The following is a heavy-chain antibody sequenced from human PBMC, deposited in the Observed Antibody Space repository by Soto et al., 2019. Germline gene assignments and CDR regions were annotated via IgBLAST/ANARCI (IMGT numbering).Heavy chain of an antibody. V-gene: IGHV4-4*02. CDR3: ASYSGYDRSHPSAYGMDV. Sequence: SETLSLTCAVSSGTISSSNWWTWVRQPPGKGLEWIGEINQSGSPNYNPSLRSRVTISVDTSKNQFSLKLSSVTAADTAVYYCASYSGYDRSHPSAYGMDVWGQGTTVTVSS. CDR1: SGTISSSNW. D-gene: IGHD5-12*01. J-gene: IGHJ6*02. CDR2: INQSGSP.